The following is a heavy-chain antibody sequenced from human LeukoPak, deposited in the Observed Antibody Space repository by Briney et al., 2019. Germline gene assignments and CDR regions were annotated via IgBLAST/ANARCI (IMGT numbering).Heavy chain of an antibody. J-gene: IGHJ5*02. CDR3: ASTNYRGGSTGYNWFDP. CDR1: GFTFRSHG. D-gene: IGHD1-26*01. CDR2: IWYDGSNK. Sequence: PGTSLRLSCAASGFTFRSHGMHWVRQAPGKGLEWVAFIWYDGSNKYYTDSVKGRFTISRDNSKNMLYLQMNSLRGEDTAVYYCASTNYRGGSTGYNWFDPWGQGTLVTVSS. V-gene: IGHV3-30*02.